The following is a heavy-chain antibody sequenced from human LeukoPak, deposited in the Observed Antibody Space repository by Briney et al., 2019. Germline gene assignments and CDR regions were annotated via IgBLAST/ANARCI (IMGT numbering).Heavy chain of an antibody. Sequence: GGSLRLSCAASGFTFSSYVMSWVRQAPGKGLEWVSAISGTGGSTYYAVSVRGRFTISRDNSKNTLYLQMNSLRADDSAVYFCAKGPTVTTLLGYFDYWGQGTLVTVSS. CDR1: GFTFSSYV. V-gene: IGHV3-23*01. CDR2: ISGTGGST. CDR3: AKGPTVTTLLGYFDY. D-gene: IGHD4-17*01. J-gene: IGHJ4*02.